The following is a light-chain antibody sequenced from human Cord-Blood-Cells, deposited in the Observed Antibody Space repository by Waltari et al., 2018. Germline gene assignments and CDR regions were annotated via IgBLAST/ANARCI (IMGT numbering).Light chain of an antibody. V-gene: IGLV2-14*03. CDR2: DVS. J-gene: IGLJ1*01. CDR1: SSDVGGYNY. CDR3: SSYTSSSTLCYV. Sequence: QSALTQPASVSGSPGQSITISCTGTSSDVGGYNYVSWYQQHPGKAPKLMIYDVSNRPSGVSNRFSGSKSGNTASLTISGLQAEDEADYYCSSYTSSSTLCYV.